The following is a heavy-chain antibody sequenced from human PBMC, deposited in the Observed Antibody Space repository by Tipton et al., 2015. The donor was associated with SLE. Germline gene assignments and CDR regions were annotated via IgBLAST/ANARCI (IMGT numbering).Heavy chain of an antibody. J-gene: IGHJ2*01. Sequence: TLSLTCTVSGDSINSHYWSWIRQPPGKGLEWIGYIYYSGSTNYNPSLKSRVTISVDTSKNQFSLKLSSVTAADTAVYYCARGRWVAAAVTKYFDRWGRGTLVTASS. CDR2: IYYSGST. CDR1: GDSINSHY. CDR3: ARGRWVAAAVTKYFDR. V-gene: IGHV4-59*11. D-gene: IGHD6-13*01.